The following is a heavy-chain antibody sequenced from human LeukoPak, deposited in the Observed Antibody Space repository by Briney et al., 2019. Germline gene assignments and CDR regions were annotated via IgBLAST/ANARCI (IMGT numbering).Heavy chain of an antibody. D-gene: IGHD6-13*01. Sequence: PSETLSLTCAVYGGSFSGYNWTWIRQPPGKGLEWIGEIFHSGSTNYNPSLKSRVTISVDKSKNQFSLKLNSVTAADTAVYYCARAEPRGSVWYPYWGQGTLVTVSS. CDR1: GGSFSGYN. J-gene: IGHJ4*02. CDR3: ARAEPRGSVWYPY. CDR2: IFHSGST. V-gene: IGHV4-34*12.